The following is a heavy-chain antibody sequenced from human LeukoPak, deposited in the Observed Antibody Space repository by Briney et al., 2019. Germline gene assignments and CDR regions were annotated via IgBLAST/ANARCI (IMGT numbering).Heavy chain of an antibody. D-gene: IGHD2-21*02. Sequence: SETLSLTCTVSGGSISTYYWSWIRQPAGKDLEWIGHIYSSGSTNYNPSLKSRVTLSVDKSKNQFSLKLNSVTAADTAVYYCARRAYCGGDCYSIDYWGQGTLVTVSS. V-gene: IGHV4-4*07. J-gene: IGHJ4*02. CDR3: ARRAYCGGDCYSIDY. CDR2: IYSSGST. CDR1: GGSISTYY.